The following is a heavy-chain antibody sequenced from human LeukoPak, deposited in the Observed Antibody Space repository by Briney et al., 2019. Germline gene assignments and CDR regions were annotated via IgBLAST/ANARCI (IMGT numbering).Heavy chain of an antibody. Sequence: SETLSLTCTVSGGSISSYYWSWIRQPAGKGLGWIGRIYTSGSTNYNPSLKSRDTMSVDTSKNRFSLKLSSVTAADTAVYYCARDWNGDYFDYWGQGTLVTVSS. V-gene: IGHV4-4*07. CDR3: ARDWNGDYFDY. CDR1: GGSISSYY. D-gene: IGHD1-1*01. CDR2: IYTSGST. J-gene: IGHJ4*02.